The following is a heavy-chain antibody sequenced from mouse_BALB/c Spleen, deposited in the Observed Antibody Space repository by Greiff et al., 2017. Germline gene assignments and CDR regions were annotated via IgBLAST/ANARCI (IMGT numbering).Heavy chain of an antibody. Sequence: EVQLQQSGAELVKPGASVKLSCTASGFIIKDTYMHWVKQRPEQGLEWIGRIDPANGNTKYDPKFQGKATITADKSSSTAYMQLSRLTSEDSAVYFCARSYGYDVRWYFDVWGAGTTVTVSS. CDR2: IDPANGNT. J-gene: IGHJ1*01. CDR3: ARSYGYDVRWYFDV. V-gene: IGHV14-3*02. CDR1: GFIIKDTY. D-gene: IGHD2-2*01.